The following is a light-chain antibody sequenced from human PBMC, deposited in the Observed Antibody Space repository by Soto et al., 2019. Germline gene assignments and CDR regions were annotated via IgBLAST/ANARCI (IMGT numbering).Light chain of an antibody. CDR3: QQTYSSPLT. CDR1: QSIISY. V-gene: IGKV1-39*01. CDR2: AAS. J-gene: IGKJ4*01. Sequence: DIQMTQSPSSLSASVGDGVTITCRASQSIISYLNWYQQKPGKAPKLLIYAASSLQSGVPSRFSGSGSGTDFTLTISSLQPEDFATYYCQQTYSSPLTFGGGTKVDIK.